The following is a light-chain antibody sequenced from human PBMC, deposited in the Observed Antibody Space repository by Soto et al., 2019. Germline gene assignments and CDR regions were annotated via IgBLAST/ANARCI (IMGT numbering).Light chain of an antibody. CDR3: QQYNNWPPVT. Sequence: EIVMTQSPATLSVSPGERATLSCRASQSVYNNLLWCQQKPGQAPRLLIYGASTRATGIPARFSGSGSGTEFTLNISGLQSEDFAVYFCQQYNNWPPVTFGPGTKVDI. CDR2: GAS. V-gene: IGKV3-15*01. CDR1: QSVYNN. J-gene: IGKJ3*01.